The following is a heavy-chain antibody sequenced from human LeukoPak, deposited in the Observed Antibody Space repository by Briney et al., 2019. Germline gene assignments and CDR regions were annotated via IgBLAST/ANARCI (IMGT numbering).Heavy chain of an antibody. J-gene: IGHJ4*02. CDR3: ARGVRLGELSLYYFDY. V-gene: IGHV1-8*01. CDR1: GYTFTIYD. Sequence: ASVKVSCKASGYTFTIYDINWVRQATGQGLEWMGWMNPNSGNTGYAQKFQGRVTMTRNTSISTAYLELSSLRSEDTAVYYCARGVRLGELSLYYFDYWGQGTLVTVSS. D-gene: IGHD3-16*02. CDR2: MNPNSGNT.